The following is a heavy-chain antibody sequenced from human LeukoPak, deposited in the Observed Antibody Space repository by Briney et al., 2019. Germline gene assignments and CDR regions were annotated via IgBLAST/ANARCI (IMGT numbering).Heavy chain of an antibody. D-gene: IGHD3-10*01. V-gene: IGHV4-4*02. CDR2: IYHSGST. Sequence: SETLSLTCAVSGGSISSSNWWSWVRQPPGKGLEWIGEIYHSGSTNYNPSLKSRVTISVNKSKNQFSLKLSSVTAADTAVYYCARLRLVRGVIINNWFDPWGQGTLVTVSS. J-gene: IGHJ5*02. CDR1: GGSISSSNW. CDR3: ARLRLVRGVIINNWFDP.